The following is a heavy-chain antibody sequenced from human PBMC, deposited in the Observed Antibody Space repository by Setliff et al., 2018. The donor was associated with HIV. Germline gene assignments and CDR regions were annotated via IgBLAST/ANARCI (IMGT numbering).Heavy chain of an antibody. J-gene: IGHJ4*02. D-gene: IGHD3-10*01. V-gene: IGHV4-38-2*01. CDR3: ARLLPGDYYGSGSYFDY. CDR2: IYHSGST. CDR1: TYSISSGFY. Sequence: SETLSLTCVVSTYSISSGFYWAWIRQPPGKGLEWIGSIYHSGSTYYNPSLKSRVTISIDTSKNQFSLRLTSVTAADTAVYYCARLLPGDYYGSGSYFDYWGQGTLGTV.